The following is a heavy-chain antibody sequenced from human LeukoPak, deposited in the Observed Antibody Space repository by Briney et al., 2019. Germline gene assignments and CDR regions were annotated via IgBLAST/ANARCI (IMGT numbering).Heavy chain of an antibody. Sequence: PSETLSLTCSVSGGSISSNSYYWGWIRQPPGKGLEWIGYIYYSGSTNYNPSLKSRVTISVDTSKNQFSLKLSSVTAADTAVYYCARGGSICSSTSCYRLYYYYYYMDVWGKGTTVTVSS. CDR2: IYYSGST. CDR3: ARGGSICSSTSCYRLYYYYYYMDV. J-gene: IGHJ6*03. CDR1: GGSISSNSYY. V-gene: IGHV4-61*05. D-gene: IGHD2-2*01.